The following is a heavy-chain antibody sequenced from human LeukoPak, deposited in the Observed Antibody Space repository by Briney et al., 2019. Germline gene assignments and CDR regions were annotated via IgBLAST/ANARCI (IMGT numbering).Heavy chain of an antibody. J-gene: IGHJ4*02. CDR3: GAAPLAAITLYYFDY. Sequence: GGSLRLSCAASGFTFSSYSMNWVRQAPGKGLEWVSSISSSSSYIYYADSVKGRFTISRDNAKNSLYLQMNSLRAEDTAVYYCGAAPLAAITLYYFDYWGQGTLVTVSS. CDR1: GFTFSSYS. D-gene: IGHD2-2*02. V-gene: IGHV3-21*01. CDR2: ISSSSSYI.